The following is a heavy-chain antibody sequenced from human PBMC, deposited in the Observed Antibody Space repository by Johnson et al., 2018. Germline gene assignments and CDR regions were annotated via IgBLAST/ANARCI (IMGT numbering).Heavy chain of an antibody. V-gene: IGHV3-30*03. D-gene: IGHD3-22*01. CDR3: ARDIYYDSPGGYFHY. J-gene: IGHJ1*01. CDR2: ISYDGSNK. Sequence: QVQLVQSGGGVVQPGRSLRLSCAASGFTFSSYGMHWVRQAPGKGLEWVAVISYDGSNKYYADSVKGRFTISRDNSKNTLYLQMNSLRAEETAVYYCARDIYYDSPGGYFHYWGQGTLVTVSS. CDR1: GFTFSSYG.